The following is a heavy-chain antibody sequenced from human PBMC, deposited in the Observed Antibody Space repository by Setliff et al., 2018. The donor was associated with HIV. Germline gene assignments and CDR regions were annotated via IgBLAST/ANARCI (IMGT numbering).Heavy chain of an antibody. Sequence: PSETLSLTCTVSGASISSGSYYWNWIRQPAGKGLEWIGHVYTSGNTNYNPSLKSRVTISIDTSMNQFSLRLSSVTAADTAMHYCARETPREGYNYDAFDIWGQGTMVTVSS. V-gene: IGHV4-61*09. J-gene: IGHJ3*02. CDR2: VYTSGNT. D-gene: IGHD5-12*01. CDR1: GASISSGSYY. CDR3: ARETPREGYNYDAFDI.